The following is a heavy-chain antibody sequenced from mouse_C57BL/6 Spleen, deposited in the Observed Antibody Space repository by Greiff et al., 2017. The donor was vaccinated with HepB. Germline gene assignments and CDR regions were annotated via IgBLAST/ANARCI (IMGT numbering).Heavy chain of an antibody. V-gene: IGHV1-59*01. J-gene: IGHJ4*01. Sequence: QVQLQQPGAELVRPGTSVKLSCKASGYTFTSYWMHWVKQRPGQGLEWIGVIDPSDSYTNYNQKFKGKATLTVDTSSSTAYMQLSSLTSEDSAVYYCARLIKYYAMDYWGQGTSVTVSS. CDR1: GYTFTSYW. CDR3: ARLIKYYAMDY. D-gene: IGHD1-1*01. CDR2: IDPSDSYT.